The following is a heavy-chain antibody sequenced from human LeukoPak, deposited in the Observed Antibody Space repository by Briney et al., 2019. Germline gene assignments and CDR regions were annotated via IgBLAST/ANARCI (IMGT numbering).Heavy chain of an antibody. CDR3: AKAFGSSGYYQLPIDF. CDR2: IRYDGSNK. V-gene: IGHV3-30*02. D-gene: IGHD3-22*01. CDR1: GFTFSSYG. Sequence: GGSLRLSCAASGFTFSSYGMHWVRQAPGKGLEWVAFIRYDGSNKYYADSVKGRFTISRDNSKNTLYLQMNSLRAEDTALYYCAKAFGSSGYYQLPIDFWGQGTLVTVSS. J-gene: IGHJ4*02.